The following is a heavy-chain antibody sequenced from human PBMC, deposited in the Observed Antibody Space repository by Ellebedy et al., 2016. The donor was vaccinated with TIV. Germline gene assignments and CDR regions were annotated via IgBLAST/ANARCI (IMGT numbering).Heavy chain of an antibody. J-gene: IGHJ4*02. CDR3: AKSYYVSGSYIDY. D-gene: IGHD3-10*01. CDR2: ISYDGSNK. Sequence: GESLKISCAASGFTFSNVWMNWVRQAPGKGLEWVTVISYDGSNKYYADSVKGRFTISRDNSKNTLYLQMNSLRAEDTVLYYCAKSYYVSGSYIDYWGQGILVTVSS. V-gene: IGHV3-30*18. CDR1: GFTFSNVW.